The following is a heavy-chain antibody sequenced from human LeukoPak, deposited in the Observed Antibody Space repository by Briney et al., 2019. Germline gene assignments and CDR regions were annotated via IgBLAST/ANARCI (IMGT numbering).Heavy chain of an antibody. Sequence: GGSLRLSCAASGFTFSNYVMSWVRQAPGKGLEWVSVISHSGGITYYADSVKGRFTISRDNSKNTLYLQMSSLRADDTAVYYCARRTYSTDQYYFDYWGQGTLVTVSS. CDR3: ARRTYSTDQYYFDY. D-gene: IGHD6-13*01. V-gene: IGHV3-23*01. CDR1: GFTFSNYV. J-gene: IGHJ4*02. CDR2: ISHSGGIT.